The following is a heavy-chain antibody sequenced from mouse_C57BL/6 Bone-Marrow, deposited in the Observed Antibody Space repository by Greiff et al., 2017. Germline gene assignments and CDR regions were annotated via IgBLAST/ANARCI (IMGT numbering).Heavy chain of an antibody. CDR3: ARDGPNWGWYFDV. D-gene: IGHD4-1*01. CDR1: GFTFSSYD. V-gene: IGHV5-4*01. Sequence: DVMLVESGGGLVKPGGSLKLSCAASGFTFSSYDMPWVRQTPEKRLEWVATISDGGSYTYYPDNVKGRFTISRDNAKNNLYLQMSHLKSEDTAMYYCARDGPNWGWYFDVWDTGTTVTVSS. J-gene: IGHJ1*03. CDR2: ISDGGSYT.